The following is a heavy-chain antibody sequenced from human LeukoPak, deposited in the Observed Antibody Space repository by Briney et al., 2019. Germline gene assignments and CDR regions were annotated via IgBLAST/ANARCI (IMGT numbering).Heavy chain of an antibody. Sequence: GGSLRLSCVASGYSFSPYWMSWVRQAPGKGLEWVSSISSSSSYIYYADSVKGRFTISRDNAKNSLYLQMNSLRAEDTAVYYCASTVGAYYDFWSGYYSPYYFDYWGQGTLVTVPS. CDR3: ASTVGAYYDFWSGYYSPYYFDY. V-gene: IGHV3-21*01. D-gene: IGHD3-3*01. CDR1: GYSFSPYW. J-gene: IGHJ4*02. CDR2: ISSSSSYI.